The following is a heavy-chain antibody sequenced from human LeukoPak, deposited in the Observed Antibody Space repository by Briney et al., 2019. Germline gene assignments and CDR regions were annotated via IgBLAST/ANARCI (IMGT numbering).Heavy chain of an antibody. D-gene: IGHD5-18*01. CDR3: AKDGERGYSYGYFDY. V-gene: IGHV3-30*18. CDR2: ISYDGSNT. J-gene: IGHJ4*02. CDR1: GFTFSSYC. Sequence: GSLRLFFGASGFTFSSYCMDWVRPGPGQGVEWVAVISYDGSNTYYADSVKGRFTISRDNSKKTPYLQMNSLRAEDTAEYYCAKDGERGYSYGYFDYWGQGTLVTVSS.